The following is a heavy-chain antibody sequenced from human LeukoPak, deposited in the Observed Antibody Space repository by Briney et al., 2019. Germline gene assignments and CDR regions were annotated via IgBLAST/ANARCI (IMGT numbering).Heavy chain of an antibody. Sequence: GGSLRLSCAASGFTFSSYSMNWVRQAPGKGLEWVSSISSSSSYIYYADSVQGRFTISRDNAKNSLYLQMNSLRAEDTAVYYCARVWNNWFDPWGQGTLVTVSS. CDR1: GFTFSSYS. CDR3: ARVWNNWFDP. D-gene: IGHD1-1*01. J-gene: IGHJ5*02. CDR2: ISSSSSYI. V-gene: IGHV3-21*01.